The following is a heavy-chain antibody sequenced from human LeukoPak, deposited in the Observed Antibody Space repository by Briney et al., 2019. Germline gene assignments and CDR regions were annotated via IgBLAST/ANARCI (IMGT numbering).Heavy chain of an antibody. CDR1: GGSISSYY. D-gene: IGHD5-12*01. J-gene: IGHJ3*02. CDR3: ARLRGGYDWAFAFDI. V-gene: IGHV4-59*08. CDR2: IYSSGNT. Sequence: TLSLTCTVSGGSISSYYWSWIRQTPGRRLEWIGYIYSSGNTNFNPSLKSRVTISVDTSKNQFSLKLSSVTAADTAVYYCARLRGGYDWAFAFDIWGQGTMVTVSS.